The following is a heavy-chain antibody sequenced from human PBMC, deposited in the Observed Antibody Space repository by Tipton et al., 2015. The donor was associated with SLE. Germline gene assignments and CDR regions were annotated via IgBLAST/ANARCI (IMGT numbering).Heavy chain of an antibody. CDR1: GGSISSSNW. CDR3: VREGFSGWTTAFDI. V-gene: IGHV3-7*01. D-gene: IGHD6-19*01. CDR2: IKEDGSEK. J-gene: IGHJ3*02. Sequence: LSLTCAVSGGSISSSNWWSWVRQPPGKGLEWVAKIKEDGSEKYYVDSVKGRFTMSRDNAKKSLYLQMNSLRAEDTAVYYCVREGFSGWTTAFDIWGQGTMVTVSS.